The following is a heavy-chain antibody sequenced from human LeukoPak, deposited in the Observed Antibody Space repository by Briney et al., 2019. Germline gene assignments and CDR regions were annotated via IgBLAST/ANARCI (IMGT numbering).Heavy chain of an antibody. CDR2: MSVSGGST. CDR3: AKDGVGDSSGYYLLEH. D-gene: IGHD3-22*01. CDR1: GFTFTSYA. Sequence: GGSLRLSCAASGFTFTSYAMSWVRQAPGRGLEWVSAMSVSGGSTYYADSVKGRFTVSRDNSKNTLYLEMKSLRGEDTAVYYCAKDGVGDSSGYYLLEHWGQGTLVTVSS. V-gene: IGHV3-23*01. J-gene: IGHJ1*01.